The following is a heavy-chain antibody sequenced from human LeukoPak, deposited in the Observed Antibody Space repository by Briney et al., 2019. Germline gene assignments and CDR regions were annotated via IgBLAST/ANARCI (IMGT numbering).Heavy chain of an antibody. J-gene: IGHJ3*02. Sequence: ASVKVSCKASGYTFTGYYMHWVRQAPGQGLEWMGWINPNSGGTNYAQKFQGRVTMTRDTSISTAYMELSRLRSDDTAVYYCARGKKPPFTSQASAFDIWGQGTMVTVSS. CDR1: GYTFTGYY. CDR2: INPNSGGT. D-gene: IGHD3-16*01. V-gene: IGHV1-2*02. CDR3: ARGKKPPFTSQASAFDI.